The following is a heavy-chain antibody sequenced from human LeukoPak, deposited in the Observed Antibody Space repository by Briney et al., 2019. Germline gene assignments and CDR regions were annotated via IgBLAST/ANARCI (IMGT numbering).Heavy chain of an antibody. Sequence: ASVKVSCKASGYTFTGHYIHWVRQAPGQGLEWMGWVNPKSGDTKSVQTFQGRLTMTRDTSISTVYMVLSRLRSDDTAVYYCARGYLATTENNWFDSWGQGTLVTVSS. CDR1: GYTFTGHY. D-gene: IGHD1-26*01. CDR3: ARGYLATTENNWFDS. V-gene: IGHV1-2*02. J-gene: IGHJ5*01. CDR2: VNPKSGDT.